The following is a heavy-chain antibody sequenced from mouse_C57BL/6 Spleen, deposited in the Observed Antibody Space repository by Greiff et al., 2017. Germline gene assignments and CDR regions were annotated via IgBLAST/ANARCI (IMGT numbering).Heavy chain of an antibody. J-gene: IGHJ1*03. V-gene: IGHV1-62-2*01. Sequence: VQLQQSGAELVKPGASVKLSCKASGYTFTEYTIHWVKQRSGQGLEWIGWFYPGSGSIKYNEKFKDKATLTADKSSSTVYMELSRVTSEDSAVYFCARHEGGDYDENWYFDVWGTGTTVTVSS. D-gene: IGHD2-4*01. CDR1: GYTFTEYT. CDR3: ARHEGGDYDENWYFDV. CDR2: FYPGSGSI.